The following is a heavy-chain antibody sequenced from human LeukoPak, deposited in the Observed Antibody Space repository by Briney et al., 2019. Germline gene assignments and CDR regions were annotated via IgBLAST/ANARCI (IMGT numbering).Heavy chain of an antibody. CDR1: GGSFSGYY. CDR3: ARGAFGGYYYYYYGMDV. V-gene: IGHV4-34*01. CDR2: INHSGST. Sequence: SETLSLTCAVYGGSFSGYYWSWIRQPPGKGLEWIGEINHSGSTNYNPSLKSRVTISVDTSKNQFSLKLSSVTAADTAVYYCARGAFGGYYYYYYGMDVWGQGTTVTLSS. J-gene: IGHJ6*02. D-gene: IGHD3-16*01.